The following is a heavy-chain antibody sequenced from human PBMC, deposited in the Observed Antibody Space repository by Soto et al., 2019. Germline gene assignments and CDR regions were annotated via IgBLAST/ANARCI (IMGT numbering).Heavy chain of an antibody. CDR2: IYYSGST. CDR3: ASGGDYNWFDP. Sequence: QLQLQESGPGLVKPSETLSLICTVSGGSISRSGYYWGWIRQPPGKGLEWIGSIYYSGSTHYNPSLKSRVTISVDTSKNQFPLKLSSVTAADTAVYYCASGGDYNWFDPWGQGTLVTVSS. D-gene: IGHD3-16*01. CDR1: GGSISRSGYY. J-gene: IGHJ5*02. V-gene: IGHV4-39*01.